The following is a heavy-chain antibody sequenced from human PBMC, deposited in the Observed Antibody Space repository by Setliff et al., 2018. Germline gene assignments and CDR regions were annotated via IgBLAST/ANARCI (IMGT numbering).Heavy chain of an antibody. J-gene: IGHJ4*02. Sequence: GASVKVSCKASGYSFSDYGISWVRQAPGQGLEWMGWINSYNGNTNYARKFQGRVTMTTDTSTSTAYMELRSLTSDDTAVYYCARVPRLEWLLPTFDSWGQGTLVTVSS. V-gene: IGHV1-18*01. D-gene: IGHD3-3*01. CDR2: INSYNGNT. CDR3: ARVPRLEWLLPTFDS. CDR1: GYSFSDYG.